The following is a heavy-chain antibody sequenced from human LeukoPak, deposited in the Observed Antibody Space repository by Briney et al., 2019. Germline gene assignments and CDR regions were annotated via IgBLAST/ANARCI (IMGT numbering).Heavy chain of an antibody. CDR1: GFDFDDYA. V-gene: IGHV3-9*01. D-gene: IGHD5-24*01. J-gene: IGHJ2*01. CDR3: TRRAARWQFDL. CDR2: VNWKTGNG. Sequence: GRSLRLSCAVSGFDFDDYAMHWVRQAPGRGLEWVSGVNWKTGNGIYADSVKGRFTISRDNAKNSLYLQMSSLRAEDTALYYCTRRAARWQFDLWGRGTLLTVSS.